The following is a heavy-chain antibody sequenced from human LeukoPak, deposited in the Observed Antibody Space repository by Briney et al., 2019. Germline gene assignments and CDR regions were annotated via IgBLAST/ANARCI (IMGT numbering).Heavy chain of an antibody. J-gene: IGHJ5*02. Sequence: GGSLRLSCAASGFTFDDYAMHWVRQAPGKGLEWVSGISWNSGNTGYADSVKGRFTISRDNAKNSLYLHMNRLRVEDTALYYCAKDMFPYCGGDCYAYNWFDPWGQGIQVTVSS. CDR1: GFTFDDYA. V-gene: IGHV3-9*01. CDR3: AKDMFPYCGGDCYAYNWFDP. D-gene: IGHD2-21*02. CDR2: ISWNSGNT.